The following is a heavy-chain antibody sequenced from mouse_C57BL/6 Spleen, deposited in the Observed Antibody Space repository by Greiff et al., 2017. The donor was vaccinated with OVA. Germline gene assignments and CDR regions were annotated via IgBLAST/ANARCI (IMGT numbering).Heavy chain of an antibody. V-gene: IGHV2-2*01. J-gene: IGHJ1*03. CDR2: IWSGGST. CDR1: GFSLTSYG. CDR3: ARNPSTYFGV. Sequence: QVQLQQSGPGLVQPSQSLSITCTVSGFSLTSYGVHWVRQSPGKGLEWLGVIWSGGSTDYNAAFISRLSISKDNSKSQVFFKMNSLQADDTAIYYCARNPSTYFGVWGTGTTVTVSS.